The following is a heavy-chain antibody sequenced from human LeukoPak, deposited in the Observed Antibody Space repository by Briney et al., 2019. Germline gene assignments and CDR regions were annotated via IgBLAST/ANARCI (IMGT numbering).Heavy chain of an antibody. Sequence: KPSESLSLTCTVSGGSISSYYWSWIRQPPGKGLEWIGYIYYSGSTNYNPSLKGRVTISVDTSKNQFSLKLSSVTAADTAVYYCARYDYSSAFDIWGQGTMVTVSS. J-gene: IGHJ3*02. D-gene: IGHD2-21*01. V-gene: IGHV4-59*08. CDR3: ARYDYSSAFDI. CDR2: IYYSGST. CDR1: GGSISSYY.